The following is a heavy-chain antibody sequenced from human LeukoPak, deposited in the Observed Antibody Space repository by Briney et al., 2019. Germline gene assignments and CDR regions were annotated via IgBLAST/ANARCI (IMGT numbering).Heavy chain of an antibody. V-gene: IGHV1-69*02. CDR3: AIFIVVVTAATLGVDY. D-gene: IGHD2-2*01. CDR2: IIPILGIA. CDR1: GGTFSSYT. J-gene: IGHJ4*02. Sequence: VASVKVSCKASGGTFSSYTISWVRQAPGQGLEWMGRIIPILGIANYAQKFQGRVTITADKSTSTAYMELSSLRSEDTAVYYCAIFIVVVTAATLGVDYWGQGTLVTVSS.